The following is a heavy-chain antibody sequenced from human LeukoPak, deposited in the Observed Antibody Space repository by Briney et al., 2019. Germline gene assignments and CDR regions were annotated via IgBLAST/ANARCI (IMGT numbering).Heavy chain of an antibody. CDR2: INPDTGDT. J-gene: IGHJ4*02. D-gene: IGHD5-12*01. V-gene: IGHV1-2*02. CDR1: GYTFTGYY. CDR3: AREGFVIVSSSIYSGYDFDH. Sequence: ASVKVSCKTSGYTFTGYYVHWVRQAPGQGLEWVGWINPDTGDTNYAQKFQGRVTMTRDTSVNTAYMELRRLRSDDQAVYFCAREGFVIVSSSIYSGYDFDHWGQGTLITVSS.